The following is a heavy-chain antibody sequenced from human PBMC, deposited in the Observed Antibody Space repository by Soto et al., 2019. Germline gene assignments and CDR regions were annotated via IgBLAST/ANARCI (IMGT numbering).Heavy chain of an antibody. Sequence: QVQLQESGPGLVKTSETMSLTCTASGASVSSYYWSWIRQPPGKGLEWIGHIYNGGRTNYNHSLKSRVIISVDMSNNQFSLKLTSVTAADTAVYYCARTTGWPGFDFWGLGALVTVSS. J-gene: IGHJ4*02. CDR2: IYNGGRT. CDR1: GASVSSYY. V-gene: IGHV4-59*02. D-gene: IGHD6-19*01. CDR3: ARTTGWPGFDF.